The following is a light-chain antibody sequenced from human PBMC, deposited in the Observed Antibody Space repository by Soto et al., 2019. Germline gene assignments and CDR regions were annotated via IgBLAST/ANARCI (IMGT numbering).Light chain of an antibody. CDR3: TSYTTTTTPVV. J-gene: IGLJ2*01. Sequence: QSVLTQPASVSGSPGQSITISCTGTSSDVGGYDYVSWFQQHPGKVPKLIIYEVNNRPSGVSNRFSASKSGNTASPTISGLQPEDEADYYCTSYTTTTTPVVFGGGTKLTVL. V-gene: IGLV2-14*01. CDR2: EVN. CDR1: SSDVGGYDY.